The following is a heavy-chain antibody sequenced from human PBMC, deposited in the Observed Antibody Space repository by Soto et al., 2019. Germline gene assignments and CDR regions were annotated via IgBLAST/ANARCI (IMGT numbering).Heavy chain of an antibody. Sequence: AESLTLSCAASGFTFSSYWMRWVRQAPGKGLVWVSRMNSDGSTTNYADSVKGRFTISRDNARHTPYLQMNSLRAEDTAVYYCVRDGYPAWVYGVDVWGQGTTVTVSS. CDR1: GFTFSSYW. J-gene: IGHJ6*02. V-gene: IGHV3-74*01. CDR3: VRDGYPAWVYGVDV. D-gene: IGHD1-1*01. CDR2: MNSDGSTT.